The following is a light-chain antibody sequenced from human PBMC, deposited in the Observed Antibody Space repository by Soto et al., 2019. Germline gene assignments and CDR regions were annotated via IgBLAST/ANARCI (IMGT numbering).Light chain of an antibody. V-gene: IGKV3-11*01. CDR1: QNVSRY. CDR2: DAY. CDR3: QQRYNWPPLT. J-gene: IGKJ4*01. Sequence: EIVLTQSPATLSLSPGESATLSCRASQNVSRYLARYQQKPGQAPRLLIYDAYDRATGIPARFSGSGSGTDFTLTISSLEPEDFAFYYCQQRYNWPPLTFGGGTKVEIK.